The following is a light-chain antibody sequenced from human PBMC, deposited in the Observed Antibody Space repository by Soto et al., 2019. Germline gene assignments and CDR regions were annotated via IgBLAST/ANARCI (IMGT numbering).Light chain of an antibody. CDR3: QPSYSTHS. CDR2: AAS. Sequence: DMHITEYPSSLSAYVGHSAAVTCGASQTIGSYLHWYQQDPGKAPKLLVHAASSLQSGVPSRFTATGSATDFTLPITSLQPQDFATYFCQPSYSTHSFGLGTKVDI. J-gene: IGKJ1*01. CDR1: QTIGSY. V-gene: IGKV1-39*01.